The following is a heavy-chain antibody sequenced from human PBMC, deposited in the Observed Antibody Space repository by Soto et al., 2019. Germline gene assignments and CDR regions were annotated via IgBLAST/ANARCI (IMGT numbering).Heavy chain of an antibody. CDR2: ISSSSSYI. J-gene: IGHJ4*02. D-gene: IGHD1-26*01. Sequence: EVQLVESGGGLVKPGGSLRLSCAASGFAFSSYSMNWVRQAPGKGLEWVSSISSSSSYIYYADSVKGRFTISRDNAKNSLYLQMNSLRAEDTAVYYCASQAFSGSYSVSWGQGTLVTVSS. CDR1: GFAFSSYS. V-gene: IGHV3-21*01. CDR3: ASQAFSGSYSVS.